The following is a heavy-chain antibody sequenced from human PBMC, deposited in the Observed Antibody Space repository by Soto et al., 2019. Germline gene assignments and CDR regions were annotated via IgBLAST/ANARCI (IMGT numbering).Heavy chain of an antibody. V-gene: IGHV3-21*01. Sequence: EVQLVESGGGLVKPGGSLRLSCAASGFTFSSYSMNWVRQAPGKGLEWVPSISTIYYADSVKGRFTISRDNAKNSLYLQMNSLRAEDTAVYYCARDGGSYYFDYWGQGTLVTVSS. CDR3: ARDGGSYYFDY. CDR1: GFTFSSYS. J-gene: IGHJ4*02. CDR2: ISTI. D-gene: IGHD1-26*01.